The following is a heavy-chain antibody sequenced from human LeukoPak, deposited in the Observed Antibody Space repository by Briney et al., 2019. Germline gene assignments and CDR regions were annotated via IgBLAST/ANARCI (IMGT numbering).Heavy chain of an antibody. D-gene: IGHD6-19*01. Sequence: ASVKVSCRASGYTFTTYGINWVRQAPGQGLEWMGWIKTYNGDTDTAQKFLDRIIMTTDKSTGTAYMELRSLRSDDTAVYYCAKDGGQQWLTNYYSYGMDVWGQGTTVIVSS. CDR2: IKTYNGDT. CDR1: GYTFTTYG. J-gene: IGHJ6*02. CDR3: AKDGGQQWLTNYYSYGMDV. V-gene: IGHV1-18*01.